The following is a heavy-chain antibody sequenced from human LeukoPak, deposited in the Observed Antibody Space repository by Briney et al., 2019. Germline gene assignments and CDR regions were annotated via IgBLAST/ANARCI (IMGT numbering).Heavy chain of an antibody. CDR2: MNPNSGNT. Sequence: ASVKVSCKASGYTFTSYGTSWVRQAPGQGLEWMGWMNPNSGNTGYAQKFQGRVTITRNTSISTTYMELSSLRSEDTAVYYCARGGIAAAGFDYWGQGTLVTVSS. J-gene: IGHJ4*02. CDR3: ARGGIAAAGFDY. D-gene: IGHD6-13*01. CDR1: GYTFTSYG. V-gene: IGHV1-8*03.